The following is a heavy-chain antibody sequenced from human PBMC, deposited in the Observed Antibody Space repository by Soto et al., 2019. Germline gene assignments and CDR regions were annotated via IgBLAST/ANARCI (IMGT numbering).Heavy chain of an antibody. CDR2: IYYSGST. D-gene: IGHD3-10*01. V-gene: IGHV4-59*08. CDR3: ARRYGLSAFDI. J-gene: IGHJ3*02. Sequence: PSETLSLTCTVSGGSISSYYWSWIRQPPGKGLEWIGDIYYSGSTTYNPSLKSRVTISVDTSKNQVSLKLSSVTAANTAVYFCARRYGLSAFDIWGQGTMVTVSS. CDR1: GGSISSYY.